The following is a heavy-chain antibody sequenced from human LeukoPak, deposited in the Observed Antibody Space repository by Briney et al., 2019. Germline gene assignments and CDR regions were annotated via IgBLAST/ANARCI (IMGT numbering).Heavy chain of an antibody. D-gene: IGHD3-16*01. CDR3: ATDRSLDYFDY. CDR1: GLTSKNYG. CDR2: IYYDGSEN. J-gene: IGHJ4*02. V-gene: IGHV3-33*01. Sequence: PGGSLRLSCAVSGLTSKNYGMHWVRQAPGKGLEWVAIIYYDGSENYYADSVKGRFSVSRDNSKKTLYLQLNSLRVEDTAVYYCATDRSLDYFDYWGQGTLVTVAS.